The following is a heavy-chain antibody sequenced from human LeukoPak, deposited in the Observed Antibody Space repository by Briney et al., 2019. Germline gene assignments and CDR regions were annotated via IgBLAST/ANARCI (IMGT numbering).Heavy chain of an antibody. J-gene: IGHJ4*02. CDR3: ARLGGYSYGVPDY. CDR1: GYTFTGYY. CDR2: INPNSGGT. Sequence: ASVKVSCKASGYTFTGYYMHWVRQAPGQGLEWMGWINPNSGGTNYAQKFQGRVTMTRDTSISTAYMELSRLRSDDTAVYYCARLGGYSYGVPDYWGQGTLVTVSS. V-gene: IGHV1-2*02. D-gene: IGHD5-18*01.